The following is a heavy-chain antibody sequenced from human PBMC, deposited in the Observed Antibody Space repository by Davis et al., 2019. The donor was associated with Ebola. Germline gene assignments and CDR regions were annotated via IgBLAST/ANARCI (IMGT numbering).Heavy chain of an antibody. D-gene: IGHD1-26*01. CDR2: IKQDGSEK. V-gene: IGHV3-7*03. CDR1: GFTFSSYW. Sequence: GESLKISCAASGFTFSSYWMSWVRQAPGKGLEWVANIKQDGSEKYYVDSVKGRFTISRDKAKNSLYLQMNSLRAEDTAVYYCARGSGRGYWGQGTLVTVSS. J-gene: IGHJ4*02. CDR3: ARGSGRGY.